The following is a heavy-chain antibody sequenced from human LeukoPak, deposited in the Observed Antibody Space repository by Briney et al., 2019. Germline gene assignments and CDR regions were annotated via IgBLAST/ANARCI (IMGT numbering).Heavy chain of an antibody. J-gene: IGHJ6*03. Sequence: GGSLRLPCAASGFTFDDYAMHWVRQAPGKGLEWVSLISWDGGSTYYADSVKGRFTISRDNSKNSLYLQMNSLRAEDTALYYCAKDYGSGLYYYYYYMDVWGKGTTVTVSS. CDR3: AKDYGSGLYYYYYYMDV. CDR2: ISWDGGST. D-gene: IGHD3-10*01. V-gene: IGHV3-43D*03. CDR1: GFTFDDYA.